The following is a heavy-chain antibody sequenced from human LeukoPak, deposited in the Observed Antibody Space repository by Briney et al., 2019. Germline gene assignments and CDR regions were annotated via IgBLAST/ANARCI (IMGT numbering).Heavy chain of an antibody. V-gene: IGHV1-18*01. D-gene: IGHD6-13*01. CDR1: GYTFTSYG. CDR2: ISAYNGST. Sequence: ASVKVSCKASGYTFTSYGISWVRQAPGQGLEWMGWISAYNGSTNYAQKLQGRVTMTTDTSTSTAYMELRSLRSDDTAVYYRARGRYSSSWYEYFQHWGQGTLVTVSS. J-gene: IGHJ1*01. CDR3: ARGRYSSSWYEYFQH.